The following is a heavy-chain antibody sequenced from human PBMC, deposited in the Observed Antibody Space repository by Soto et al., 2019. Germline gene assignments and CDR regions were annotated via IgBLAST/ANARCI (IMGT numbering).Heavy chain of an antibody. CDR3: ARGWAAASGRYYYYHMDV. D-gene: IGHD2-15*01. CDR1: GGSFSGYY. CDR2: INHSGST. J-gene: IGHJ6*03. V-gene: IGHV4-34*01. Sequence: SETLSLTCAVYGGSFSGYYWSWIRQRPGKGLEWIGEINHSGSTTYNPSLKSRVTISVDTSKNQFSLKLSSVTAADTAVYYCARGWAAASGRYYYYHMDVWGKGTTVTVSS.